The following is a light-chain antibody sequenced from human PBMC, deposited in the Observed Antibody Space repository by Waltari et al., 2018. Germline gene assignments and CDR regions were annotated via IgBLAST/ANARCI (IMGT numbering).Light chain of an antibody. CDR1: NIDIDAYDY. CDR3: SSYATSNTVV. CDR2: EGS. V-gene: IGLV2-14*01. Sequence: QSALTQPASVSGPPGQSITIPCTGTNIDIDAYDYVSCYQQHPGKAPKPILYEGSGRPSGISNGFSGSKSDNTASLTISGLQDEDEADYYCSSYATSNTVVFGGGTKVTVL. J-gene: IGLJ2*01.